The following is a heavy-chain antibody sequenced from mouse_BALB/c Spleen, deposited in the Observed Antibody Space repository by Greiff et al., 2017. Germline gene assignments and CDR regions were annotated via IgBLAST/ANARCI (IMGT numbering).Heavy chain of an antibody. CDR1: GFTFSDYY. CDR2: ISDGGSYT. CDR3: ARGRRPTMVTTFAY. V-gene: IGHV5-4*02. D-gene: IGHD2-10*01. J-gene: IGHJ3*01. Sequence: EVMLVESGGGLVKPGGSLKLSCAASGFTFSDYYMYWVRQTPEKRLEWVATISDGGSYTYYPDSVKGRFTISRDNAKNNLYLQMSSLKSEDTAMYYCARGRRPTMVTTFAYWGQGTLVTVSA.